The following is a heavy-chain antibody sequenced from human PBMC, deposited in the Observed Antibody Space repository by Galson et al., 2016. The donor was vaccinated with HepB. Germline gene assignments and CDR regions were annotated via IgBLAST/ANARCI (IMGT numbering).Heavy chain of an antibody. CDR1: GLTLSNYA. J-gene: IGHJ4*02. Sequence: SLRLSCAASGLTLSNYAMNWVRQAPGKGLEWVANVKQDGSEKYYVDSVKGRFTISRDNAKNSLYLQMNSLRAEDTAVYYCARGGPHDFWSGYPFDYWGQGTLVTVSS. D-gene: IGHD3-3*01. CDR2: VKQDGSEK. V-gene: IGHV3-7*01. CDR3: ARGGPHDFWSGYPFDY.